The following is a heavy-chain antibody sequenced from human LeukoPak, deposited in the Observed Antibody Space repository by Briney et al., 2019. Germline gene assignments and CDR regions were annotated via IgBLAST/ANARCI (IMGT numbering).Heavy chain of an antibody. CDR2: INWDGRSP. V-gene: IGHV3-20*04. CDR3: ARGLGAPDS. Sequence: GGSLRLSCAASGFTFDHYALTWVRQAPGKGLEWVSAINWDGRSPRYADSVKGRFTISRDNAKNSLYLQMDSLRAEDTALYYCARGLGAPDSWGRGTLVTVSS. J-gene: IGHJ4*02. CDR1: GFTFDHYA. D-gene: IGHD1-26*01.